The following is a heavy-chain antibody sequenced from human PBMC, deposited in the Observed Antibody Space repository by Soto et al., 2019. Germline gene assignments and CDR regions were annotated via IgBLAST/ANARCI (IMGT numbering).Heavy chain of an antibody. Sequence: SGPTLVNATQTLTLTCTFSGFSLSTSGVGVGWIRQPPGKALECLALIYGNDDKRYSPSLKNRLTITKDTSKNQVVITMTNMDPVDTATYYCTHSGVTYYYGPGNDYAMNHWGQGTLVTVSS. CDR2: IYGNDDK. CDR1: GFSLSTSGVG. CDR3: THSGVTYYYGPGNDYAMNH. J-gene: IGHJ4*02. D-gene: IGHD3-10*01. V-gene: IGHV2-5*01.